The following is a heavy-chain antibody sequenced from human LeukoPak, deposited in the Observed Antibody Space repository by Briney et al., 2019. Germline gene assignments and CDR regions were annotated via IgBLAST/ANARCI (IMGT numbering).Heavy chain of an antibody. D-gene: IGHD6-13*01. CDR1: GGSISSYY. CDR2: IYYSGST. Sequence: SETLSLTCTVSGGSISSYYWSWIRQPPGKGLEWTGYIYYSGSTNYNPSLKSRVTISVDTSKNQFSLKLSSVTAADTAVYYCASGTSKGIDYWGQGTLVTVSS. V-gene: IGHV4-59*01. CDR3: ASGTSKGIDY. J-gene: IGHJ4*02.